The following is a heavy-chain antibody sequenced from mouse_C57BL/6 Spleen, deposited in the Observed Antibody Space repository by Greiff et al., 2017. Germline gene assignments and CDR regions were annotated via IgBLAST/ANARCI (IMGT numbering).Heavy chain of an antibody. D-gene: IGHD2-4*01. CDR1: GYTFTSYW. CDR2: IYPGSGST. J-gene: IGHJ3*01. Sequence: VQLQQPGAELVKPGASVKMSCKASGYTFTSYWITWVKQRPGPGLEWIGDIYPGSGSTNYNEKFKSKATLTVDTSSSTAYMQLSSLTSEDSAVYYCARCEIYYDYDGGAWFAYWGQGTLVTVSA. CDR3: ARCEIYYDYDGGAWFAY. V-gene: IGHV1-55*01.